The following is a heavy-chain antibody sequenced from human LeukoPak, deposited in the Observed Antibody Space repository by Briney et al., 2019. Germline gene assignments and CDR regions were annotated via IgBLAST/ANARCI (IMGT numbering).Heavy chain of an antibody. V-gene: IGHV3-7*01. CDR1: GFTFSGYW. D-gene: IGHD3-22*01. J-gene: IGHJ3*02. Sequence: GGSLRLSCAASGFTFSGYWMSWVRQAPGKGLEWVANIKQDGSEKYYVDSVKGRFTISRDNAKNSLYLQMNSLRAEDTAVYYCAREMGITMIVVVTPDAFDIWGQGTMVTVSS. CDR2: IKQDGSEK. CDR3: AREMGITMIVVVTPDAFDI.